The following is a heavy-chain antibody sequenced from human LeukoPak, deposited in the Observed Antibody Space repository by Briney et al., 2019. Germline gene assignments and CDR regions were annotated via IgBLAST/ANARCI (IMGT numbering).Heavy chain of an antibody. V-gene: IGHV3-33*08. CDR2: IWYDGSNK. CDR1: GFTFSSYG. D-gene: IGHD3-9*01. Sequence: GGSLRLSCAASGFTFSSYGMHWVRQAPGKGLEWVAVIWYDGSNKYYADSVKGRFTISRDNSKNTLYLQMNSLRAEDTAVYYCARDFTDTLTGYPRYYFDYWGQGTLVTVSS. CDR3: ARDFTDTLTGYPRYYFDY. J-gene: IGHJ4*02.